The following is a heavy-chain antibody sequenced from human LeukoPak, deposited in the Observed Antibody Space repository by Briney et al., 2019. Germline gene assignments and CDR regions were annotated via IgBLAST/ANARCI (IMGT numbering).Heavy chain of an antibody. CDR3: ASILDGDFRGSAFVA. J-gene: IGHJ3*01. CDR1: GGPDSRAPEY. V-gene: IGHV4-39*01. D-gene: IGHD2-21*02. CDR2: IYYTGST. Sequence: SETLSLTCVVSGGPDSRAPEYSAWIRQSPGKALEWLGTIYYTGSTFDNPSLKSRLTMFVDTANNQFSVTLSSVTAADTAVYYCASILDGDFRGSAFVACGQGTVVTVSS.